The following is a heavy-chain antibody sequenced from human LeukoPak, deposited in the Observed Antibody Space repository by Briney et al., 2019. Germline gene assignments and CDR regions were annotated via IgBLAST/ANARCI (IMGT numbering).Heavy chain of an antibody. V-gene: IGHV3-9*01. D-gene: IGHD6-19*01. CDR2: SSWNSGSI. J-gene: IGHJ4*02. CDR1: GFTFDDYA. Sequence: GGSLRLSCAASGFTFDDYAMHWVRQAPGKGLEWVSGSSWNSGSIGYADSVKGRFTISRDNAKNSLYLQMNSLRAEDTALYYCAKDRYSSGWYYFDYWGQGTLVTVSS. CDR3: AKDRYSSGWYYFDY.